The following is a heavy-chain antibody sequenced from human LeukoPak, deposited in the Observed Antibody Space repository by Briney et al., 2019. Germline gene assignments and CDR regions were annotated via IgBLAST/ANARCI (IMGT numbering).Heavy chain of an antibody. J-gene: IGHJ4*02. CDR1: GYTFTGYY. V-gene: IGHV1-18*04. CDR3: ARSGLLWFGELVRVPPDY. Sequence: ASVKVSCKASGYTFTGYYMHWVRQAPGQGLEWMGWISAYNGNTNYAQKLQGRVTMTTDTSTSTAYMELRSLGSDDTAVYYCARSGLLWFGELVRVPPDYWGQGTLVTVSS. D-gene: IGHD3-10*01. CDR2: ISAYNGNT.